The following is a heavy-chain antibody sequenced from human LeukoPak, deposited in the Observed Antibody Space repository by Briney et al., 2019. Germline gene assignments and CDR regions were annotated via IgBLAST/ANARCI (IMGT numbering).Heavy chain of an antibody. CDR3: ARDNKGVAARTYYYYGMDV. J-gene: IGHJ6*02. Sequence: SVKVSCKASGGTFSSYAISWVRQAPGQGLEWMGGIIPIFGTANYAQKFQGRVTITADESTSTAYMELSSLRSEDTAVYYCARDNKGVAARTYYYYGMDVWGQGTTVTVSS. CDR1: GGTFSSYA. D-gene: IGHD6-6*01. CDR2: IIPIFGTA. V-gene: IGHV1-69*13.